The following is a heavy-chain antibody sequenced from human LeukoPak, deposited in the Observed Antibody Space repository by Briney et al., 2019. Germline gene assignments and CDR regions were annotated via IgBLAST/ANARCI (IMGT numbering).Heavy chain of an antibody. V-gene: IGHV3-23*01. J-gene: IGHJ4*02. CDR1: GFTFSSYA. Sequence: GGSLRLSCAASGFTFSSYAMSWVRQAPGKVLEWVSAISGSGGSTYYADSVKDRFTISRDNAKNRLYLQIHSLRAEATSIYYCXXXYNWNYVVNYFDYWGQGTLVTVSS. D-gene: IGHD1-7*01. CDR2: ISGSGGST. CDR3: XXXYNWNYVVNYFDY.